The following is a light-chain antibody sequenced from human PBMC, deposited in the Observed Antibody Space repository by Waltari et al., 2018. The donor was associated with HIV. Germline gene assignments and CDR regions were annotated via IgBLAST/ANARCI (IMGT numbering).Light chain of an antibody. CDR2: EVS. CDR3: SSYTSSSTRV. J-gene: IGLJ3*02. CDR1: SRDVGGYNN. V-gene: IGLV2-14*01. Sequence: PAQSITISCTGTSRDVGGYNNVSCYQQHHVKAPKLMIYEVSNRPSGVSNRFSGSKSGNTASLTISGLQAEDEADYYCSSYTSSSTRVFGGGTKLTVL.